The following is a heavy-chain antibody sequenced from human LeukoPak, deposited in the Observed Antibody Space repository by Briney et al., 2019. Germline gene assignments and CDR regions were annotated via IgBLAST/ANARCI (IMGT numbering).Heavy chain of an antibody. J-gene: IGHJ4*02. CDR2: ISYDGSNK. CDR1: GFTFSSYA. CDR3: ASPFPVDTAMVIAS. Sequence: GGSLRLSCAASGFTFSSYAMHWVRQAPGKGLEWVAVISYDGSNKYYADSVKGRFTISRDNSKNTLYLQMNSLRAEDTAVYYCASPFPVDTAMVIASWGQGTLVTVSS. D-gene: IGHD5-18*01. V-gene: IGHV3-30-3*01.